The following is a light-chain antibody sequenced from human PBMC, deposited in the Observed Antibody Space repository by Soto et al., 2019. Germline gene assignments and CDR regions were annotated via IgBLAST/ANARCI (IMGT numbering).Light chain of an antibody. V-gene: IGKV1-5*03. J-gene: IGKJ2*01. CDR3: QQYNNYPYT. CDR1: QSISPW. CDR2: KAS. Sequence: DIQMSQSPSSLSASVGDRVTITCRASQSISPWLAWYQQKPGKAPKLLIYKASSLESGVPSRFSGSGSGTEFTLTISSLQPDDFATYYCQQYNNYPYTFGQGTKVDI.